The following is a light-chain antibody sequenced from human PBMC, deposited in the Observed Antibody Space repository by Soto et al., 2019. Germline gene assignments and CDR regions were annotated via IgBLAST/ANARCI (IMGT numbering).Light chain of an antibody. Sequence: VMTQSPATLSVSPVGRATLSCRASQSISDTLAWYQQKPGQAPRLLIHGASTRATGFPARFSGSGSGTDFTLTISSLQSEDFAVYYCQQYNNWPWTFCQGTMADIK. J-gene: IGKJ1*01. CDR3: QQYNNWPWT. CDR2: GAS. CDR1: QSISDT. V-gene: IGKV3-15*01.